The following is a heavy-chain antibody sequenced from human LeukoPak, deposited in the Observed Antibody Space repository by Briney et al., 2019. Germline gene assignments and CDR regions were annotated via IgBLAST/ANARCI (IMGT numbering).Heavy chain of an antibody. CDR3: ARGYSYGYVDY. D-gene: IGHD5-18*01. CDR1: GYTFTSYA. CDR2: INAGDGNT. J-gene: IGHJ4*02. Sequence: ASVKVSCKASGYTFTSYAMHWVRQAPGQRLEWMGWINAGDGNTKYSQKFQGRVTITRDTSASTAYMELSSLRSEDTAVYYCARGYSYGYVDYWGQGTLVTVSS. V-gene: IGHV1-3*01.